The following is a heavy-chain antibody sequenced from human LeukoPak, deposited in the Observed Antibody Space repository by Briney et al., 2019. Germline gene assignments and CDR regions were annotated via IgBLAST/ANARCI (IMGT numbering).Heavy chain of an antibody. D-gene: IGHD3-16*01. CDR2: ISSSSGTI. V-gene: IGHV3-48*01. CDR1: GFTFSDYA. J-gene: IGHJ6*03. Sequence: PGGSLRLSCAASGFTFSDYAIYWVRQAPGKGLEWVSYISSSSGTIYYADSVKGRFTISRDNAKNSLYLQMNSLRAEDTAVYYCARRSEFGVLYYMDVWGKGTTVTVSS. CDR3: ARRSEFGVLYYMDV.